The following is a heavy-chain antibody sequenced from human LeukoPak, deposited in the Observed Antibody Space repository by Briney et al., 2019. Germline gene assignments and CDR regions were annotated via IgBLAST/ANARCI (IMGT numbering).Heavy chain of an antibody. CDR1: GFTFNDDG. Sequence: GGSLRLSCAASGFTFNDDGMHWVRQAPGKGLEWVAFTRHDDSDKQYGDSVKGRFTISRDNSRNTLYLQMNSLRPEDTAVYLCAKDMRSGWCNWFDPWGQGTLVTASS. J-gene: IGHJ5*02. D-gene: IGHD6-19*01. CDR3: AKDMRSGWCNWFDP. CDR2: TRHDDSDK. V-gene: IGHV3-30*02.